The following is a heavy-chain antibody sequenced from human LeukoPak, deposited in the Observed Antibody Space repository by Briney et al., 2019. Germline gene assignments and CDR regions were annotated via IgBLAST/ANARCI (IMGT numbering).Heavy chain of an antibody. Sequence: ASVKVSCKASGYTFTGYYMHWVRQAPGQGLEWMGRINPNSGGTNYAQKFQGRVTMTRDTSISTAYMELSRLRSDDTAVYYCASSTFPLTTYYDDSSGYLDYFDLWGQGTLVSVSS. CDR1: GYTFTGYY. D-gene: IGHD3-22*01. CDR3: ASSTFPLTTYYDDSSGYLDYFDL. CDR2: INPNSGGT. J-gene: IGHJ4*02. V-gene: IGHV1-2*06.